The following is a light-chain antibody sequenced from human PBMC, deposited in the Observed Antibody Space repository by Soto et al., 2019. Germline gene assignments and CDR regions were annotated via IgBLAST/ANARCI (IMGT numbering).Light chain of an antibody. CDR1: SSNIGSNY. V-gene: IGLV1-47*01. CDR3: ATWDDSLSVGV. J-gene: IGLJ3*02. CDR2: RNN. Sequence: QSVLTQPPSASGTPGQRVTISCSGSSSNIGSNYVYWYQQLPGTAPKLLIYRNNQRPSGVPDRFSGSKSGTSASLAISGLRSEDEADYYCATWDDSLSVGVFGGGTQVTVL.